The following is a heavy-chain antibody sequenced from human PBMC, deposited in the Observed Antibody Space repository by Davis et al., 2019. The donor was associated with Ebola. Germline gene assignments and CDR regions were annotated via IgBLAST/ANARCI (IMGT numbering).Heavy chain of an antibody. CDR3: ARDQSGSYPGGDYFDY. CDR1: GFTFSDYY. D-gene: IGHD1-26*01. V-gene: IGHV3-11*06. J-gene: IGHJ4*02. Sequence: GESLKISCAASGFTFSDYYMSWIRQAPGKGLEWVSYISSSSSYTNYADSVKGRFTISRDNAKNSLYLQMNSLRAEDTAVYYCARDQSGSYPGGDYFDYWGQGTLVTVSS. CDR2: ISSSSSYT.